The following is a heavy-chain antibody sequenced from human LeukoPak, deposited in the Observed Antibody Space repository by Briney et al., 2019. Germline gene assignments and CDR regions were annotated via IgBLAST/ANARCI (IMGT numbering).Heavy chain of an antibody. V-gene: IGHV3-30*19. CDR2: ISSDGNTH. J-gene: IGHJ4*02. Sequence: GMSLRLSCAASGFTLSSYGMHWVRQAPGKGLEWVAAISSDGNTHYYADSVRGRFTFSRDNSKKTLYLQVNSLRDDDTAVYYCARDIGGLDGDGLDCWGQGTLVTVSS. CDR1: GFTLSSYG. D-gene: IGHD4-17*01. CDR3: ARDIGGLDGDGLDC.